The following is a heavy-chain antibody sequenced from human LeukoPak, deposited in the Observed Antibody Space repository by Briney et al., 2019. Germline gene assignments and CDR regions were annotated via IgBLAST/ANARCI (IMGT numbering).Heavy chain of an antibody. CDR3: TRQVAAAAYYYSYGMDV. CDR1: GFTFSSYG. J-gene: IGHJ6*02. V-gene: IGHV3-73*01. D-gene: IGHD6-13*01. CDR2: IRSKSNNYAT. Sequence: TGGSLRLSCAASGFTFSSYGMHWVRQASGKGLEWVGLIRSKSNNYATAYAASVKGRFTISRDDSRNTAYLQMSSLKTEDTAVYYCTRQVAAAAYYYSYGMDVWGQGTTVTVSS.